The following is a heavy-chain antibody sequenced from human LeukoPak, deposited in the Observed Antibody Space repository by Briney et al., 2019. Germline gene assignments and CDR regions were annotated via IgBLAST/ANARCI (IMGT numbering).Heavy chain of an antibody. CDR2: IRYDGSNK. Sequence: GGSLRLSCAASGFTFSSYGMHWVRQAPGKGLEWVAFIRYDGSNKYYADSVKGRFTISRDNPKNTLYLQMNSLRAEDTAAYYCAKDGLYSSLTNWFDPWGQGTLVTVSS. CDR1: GFTFSSYG. V-gene: IGHV3-30*02. CDR3: AKDGLYSSLTNWFDP. D-gene: IGHD6-19*01. J-gene: IGHJ5*02.